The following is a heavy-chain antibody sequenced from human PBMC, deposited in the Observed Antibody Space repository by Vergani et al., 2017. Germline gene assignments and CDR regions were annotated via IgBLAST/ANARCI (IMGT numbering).Heavy chain of an antibody. D-gene: IGHD1-26*01. J-gene: IGHJ6*02. Sequence: EVQLLESGGGLVQPGGSLRLSCAASGFTFSNAWMSWVRQAPGKGLEWVGRIKSKTDGGTTDYAATVKGRFTISRDDSKNTLYLQMNSLKTEDTAVYYCTKCVGATPRGYYYGMDVWGQGTTVTVSS. CDR2: IKSKTDGGTT. V-gene: IGHV3-15*01. CDR3: TKCVGATPRGYYYGMDV. CDR1: GFTFSNAW.